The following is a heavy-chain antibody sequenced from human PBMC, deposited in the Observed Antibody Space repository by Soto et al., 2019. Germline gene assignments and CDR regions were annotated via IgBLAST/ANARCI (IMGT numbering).Heavy chain of an antibody. Sequence: QVQLQQWGAGLLKPSETLSLTCDVYGGTFSRFYWSWIRQPPGKGLEWSGEMNHSGYSNYNPSLKSRAAISVDTSKNQVSLRVNSVTAADTAVYFCARGHDSSSYSFFQYWGQGTLVTVSS. V-gene: IGHV4-34*01. CDR1: GGTFSRFY. J-gene: IGHJ1*01. CDR2: MNHSGYS. CDR3: ARGHDSSSYSFFQY. D-gene: IGHD6-13*01.